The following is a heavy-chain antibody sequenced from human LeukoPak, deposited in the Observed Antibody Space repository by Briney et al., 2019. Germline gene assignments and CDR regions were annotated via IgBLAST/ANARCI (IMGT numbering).Heavy chain of an antibody. CDR1: GYTFTGYY. J-gene: IGHJ6*03. D-gene: IGHD3-3*01. CDR3: ARRYNTVPYYYYYMAV. CDR2: INPNSGGT. V-gene: IGHV1-2*02. Sequence: ASVKVSCKASGYTFTGYYMHWVRQAPGQGLEWMGWINPNSGGTNYAQKFQGRVTMTRDTSISTAYMELSRLRSDDTAVYYCARRYNTVPYYYYYMAVWGKGTTVTVSS.